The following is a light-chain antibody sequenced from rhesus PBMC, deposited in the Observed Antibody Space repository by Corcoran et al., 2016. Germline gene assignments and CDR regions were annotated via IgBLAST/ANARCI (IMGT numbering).Light chain of an antibody. Sequence: DIQMTQSPLSLSASVGDTVTITCRASQGISSWLAWYQQKPGKAPKLLIYKASSLQSGVPSRFNGSGSGTEFTLTISSLQSEDFATYYCQQYSSRPLTFGGGTKVELK. V-gene: IGKV1-22*01. CDR1: QGISSW. CDR3: QQYSSRPLT. CDR2: KAS. J-gene: IGKJ4*01.